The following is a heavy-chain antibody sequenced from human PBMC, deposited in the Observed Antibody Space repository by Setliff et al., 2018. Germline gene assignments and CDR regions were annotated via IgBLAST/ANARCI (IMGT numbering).Heavy chain of an antibody. CDR1: GYAFINFY. J-gene: IGHJ4*02. CDR2: INSSGGSA. D-gene: IGHD3-10*01. V-gene: IGHV1-46*01. Sequence: ASVKVSCKASGYAFINFYMYWVRQAPGQGLEWMGIINSSGGSASYAPQFQGRFTISRDNAKNSLSLQMNSLRTEDTAVYYCFGAGTCSYWGQGTLVTVSS. CDR3: FGAGTCSY.